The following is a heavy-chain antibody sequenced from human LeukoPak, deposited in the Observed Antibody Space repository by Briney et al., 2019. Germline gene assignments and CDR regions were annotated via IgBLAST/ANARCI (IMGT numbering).Heavy chain of an antibody. V-gene: IGHV1-18*01. D-gene: IGHD3-22*01. J-gene: IGHJ4*02. CDR2: MSAYDGNT. CDR3: ARDHNCDDSSGYGY. Sequence: ASENVSFKCAVYGGAICGISWVRHAPGQGHGWRGGMSAYDGNTNYAQKLQGRVTMTTDASTSIAYMELRSLKSVDTAVYSGARDHNCDDSSGYGYWGQGTLVTVSS. CDR1: VYGGAICG.